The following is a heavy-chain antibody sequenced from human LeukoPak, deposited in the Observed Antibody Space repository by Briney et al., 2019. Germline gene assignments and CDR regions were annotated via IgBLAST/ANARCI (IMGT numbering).Heavy chain of an antibody. V-gene: IGHV1-46*01. D-gene: IGHD1-26*01. CDR2: INPSGGST. CDR1: GYTFTSYY. J-gene: IGHJ3*02. Sequence: ASVKVSCKASGYTFTSYYMHWVRQAPGQGLEWMGIINPSGGSTSYAQKFQGRVTMTRDTSTSTVYMELSSLRSEDTAVYYCARDLGASGSYEEDAFDIWGQGTMATVSS. CDR3: ARDLGASGSYEEDAFDI.